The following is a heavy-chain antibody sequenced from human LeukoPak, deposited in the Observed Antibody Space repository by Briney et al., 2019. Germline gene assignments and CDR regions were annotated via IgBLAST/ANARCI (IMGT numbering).Heavy chain of an antibody. CDR3: AKHPKGGITGTTYDAFDI. CDR1: GFTFSSYW. D-gene: IGHD1-7*01. CDR2: IKQDGSEK. J-gene: IGHJ3*02. V-gene: IGHV3-7*01. Sequence: GGSLRLSCAASGFTFSSYWMSWVRQAPGKGLEWVANIKQDGSEKYYVDSVKGRFTISRDNAKNSLYLQMNSLRAEDTAVYYCAKHPKGGITGTTYDAFDIWGQGTMVTVSS.